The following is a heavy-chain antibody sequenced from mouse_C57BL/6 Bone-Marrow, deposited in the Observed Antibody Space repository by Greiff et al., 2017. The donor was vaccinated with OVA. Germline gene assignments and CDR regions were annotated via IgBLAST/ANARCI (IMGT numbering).Heavy chain of an antibody. D-gene: IGHD2-5*01. CDR2: IYPRAGST. CDR3: ASYYSNYCFDD. V-gene: IGHV1-85*01. CDR1: GYTFTSYD. J-gene: IGHJ2*01. Sequence: QVQLQQSGPELVKPGASVKLSCKASGYTFTSYDINWVKQRPGQGLEWIGWIYPRAGSTKYNEKFKGKATLTVDTSSSTAYMELHSLTSEDSAVYFCASYYSNYCFDDWGKGTTLTVSS.